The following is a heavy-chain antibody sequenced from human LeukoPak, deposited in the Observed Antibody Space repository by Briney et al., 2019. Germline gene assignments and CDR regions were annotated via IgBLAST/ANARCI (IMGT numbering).Heavy chain of an antibody. V-gene: IGHV4-59*01. D-gene: IGHD1-26*01. CDR3: ASLRVGATDYYYYMDV. Sequence: KASETLSLTCTVSGGSISSYYWSWIRQPPGKGLEWIGYIYYSGSTNYNPSLKSRVTISVDTSKNQFSLKLSSVTAADTAVYYCASLRVGATDYYYYMDVWGKGTTVTVSS. CDR2: IYYSGST. CDR1: GGSISSYY. J-gene: IGHJ6*03.